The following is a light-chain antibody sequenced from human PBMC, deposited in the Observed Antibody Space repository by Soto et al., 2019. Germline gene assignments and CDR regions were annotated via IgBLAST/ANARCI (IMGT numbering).Light chain of an antibody. Sequence: DIQMTQSPSSLSASVGDRVTMTCRASETISTFLNWYQHKPGKAPKLLIYAASRLQSGVPSRFSGSGSGTDFTLTINGLQPEDFASYYCQQSYSTSPITFGQGTRLEL. J-gene: IGKJ5*01. V-gene: IGKV1-39*01. CDR1: ETISTF. CDR2: AAS. CDR3: QQSYSTSPIT.